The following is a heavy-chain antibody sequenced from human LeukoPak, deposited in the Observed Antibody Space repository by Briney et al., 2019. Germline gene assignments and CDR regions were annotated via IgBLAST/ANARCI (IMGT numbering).Heavy chain of an antibody. Sequence: GSSVKVSCKASGGTFSSYAISWVRQAPGQGLEWMGGIIPIFGTANYAQKFQGRVTITTDESTSTAYMELSSLRSDDTAVYYCASTSKGVLLWFGEFLDAFDIWGQGTMVTVSS. J-gene: IGHJ3*02. CDR3: ASTSKGVLLWFGEFLDAFDI. CDR2: IIPIFGTA. V-gene: IGHV1-69*05. CDR1: GGTFSSYA. D-gene: IGHD3-10*01.